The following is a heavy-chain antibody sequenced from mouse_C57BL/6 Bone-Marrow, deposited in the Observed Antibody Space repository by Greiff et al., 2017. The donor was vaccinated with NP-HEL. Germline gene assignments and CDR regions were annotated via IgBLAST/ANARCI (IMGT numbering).Heavy chain of an antibody. V-gene: IGHV5-17*01. CDR1: GFTFSDYG. J-gene: IGHJ1*03. D-gene: IGHD2-1*01. CDR3: ARQGIHYGNYDWYFDV. CDR2: ISSGSSTI. Sequence: EVKLMESGGGLVKPGGSLKLSCAASGFTFSDYGMHWVRQAPEKGLEWVAYISSGSSTIYYADTVKGRFTISRDNAKNTLFLQMTSLRSEDTAMYYCARQGIHYGNYDWYFDVWGTGTTVTVSS.